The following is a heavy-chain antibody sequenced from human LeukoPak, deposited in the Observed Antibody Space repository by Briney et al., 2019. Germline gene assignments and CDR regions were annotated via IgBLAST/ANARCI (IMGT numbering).Heavy chain of an antibody. J-gene: IGHJ4*02. CDR3: ARAYRSTMVRGAKSYFDY. V-gene: IGHV1-18*04. CDR2: ISAYNGNT. D-gene: IGHD3-10*01. Sequence: GASVKVSCKASGYTVTSYGISWVRQAPGQGLEWMGWISAYNGNTNYAQKLQGRVTMTTDTSTSTAYMELRSLRSDDTAVYYCARAYRSTMVRGAKSYFDYWGQGTLVTVSS. CDR1: GYTVTSYG.